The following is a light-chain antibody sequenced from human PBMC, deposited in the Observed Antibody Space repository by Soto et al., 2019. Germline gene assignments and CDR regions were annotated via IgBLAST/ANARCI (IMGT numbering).Light chain of an antibody. V-gene: IGKV1-5*03. CDR1: QSISGW. CDR2: RTS. J-gene: IGKJ2*01. CDR3: QQYNSDSV. Sequence: DIQMTQSPSTLSAFVGDRVTVTWRASQSISGWLAWYQQKPGKAPNLLIYRTSSLGSGVPSRFSGRGSGTDFTLTIDSLQPDHFATYYCQQYNSDSVFGQGTKLEIK.